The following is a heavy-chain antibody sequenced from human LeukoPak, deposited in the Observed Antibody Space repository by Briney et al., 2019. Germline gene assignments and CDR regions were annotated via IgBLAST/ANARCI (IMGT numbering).Heavy chain of an antibody. Sequence: GGSLRLSCAASGFTFSSYAMHWVRQAPDKGLEWVAVISYDGSNKYYADSVKGRFTISRDNSKNTLYLQMNSLRAEDTAVYYCARELCSSTSCYGRYYGMDVWGQGTTVTVSS. D-gene: IGHD2-2*01. V-gene: IGHV3-30-3*01. CDR3: ARELCSSTSCYGRYYGMDV. J-gene: IGHJ6*02. CDR1: GFTFSSYA. CDR2: ISYDGSNK.